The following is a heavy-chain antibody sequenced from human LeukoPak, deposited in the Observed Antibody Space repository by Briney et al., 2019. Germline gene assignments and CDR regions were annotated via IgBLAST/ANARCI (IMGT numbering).Heavy chain of an antibody. CDR3: AKAED. Sequence: GGSLRLSCAASGFTFSTYAVNWVRQAPGKGLEWVSAISGSGGRTYYADSVKGRFTISRDNSKKTLYLQLNSLRADDTAVYYCAKAEDWGHGTLVTVSS. CDR1: GFTFSTYA. V-gene: IGHV3-23*01. CDR2: ISGSGGRT. J-gene: IGHJ4*01.